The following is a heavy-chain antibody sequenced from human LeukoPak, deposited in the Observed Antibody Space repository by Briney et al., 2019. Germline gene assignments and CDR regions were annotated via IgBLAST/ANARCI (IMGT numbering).Heavy chain of an antibody. CDR2: IYYKGNT. Sequence: SETLSLTCGVSGGSIYSHYWGWIRQPPGKGLEWIGDIYYKGNTNSNPSIQSRVTISLDTSKNHLSLTLTSVVAADTATYYCMRRDTGWNYSDYWGQGILVTVSS. J-gene: IGHJ4*02. V-gene: IGHV4-59*08. CDR3: MRRDTGWNYSDY. CDR1: GGSIYSHY. D-gene: IGHD6-19*01.